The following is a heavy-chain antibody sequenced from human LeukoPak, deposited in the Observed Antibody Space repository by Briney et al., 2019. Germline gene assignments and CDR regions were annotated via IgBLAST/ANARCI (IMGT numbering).Heavy chain of an antibody. Sequence: PSETLSLTCTVSGGSISSSSYYWGWIRQPPGKGLEWIGSIYYSGSTYYNPSLKSRVTISVDTSKNQFSLKLSSVTAADTAVYYCARTLRPPIKNWFDPWGQGTLVTVSS. CDR1: GGSISSSSYY. J-gene: IGHJ5*02. CDR2: IYYSGST. V-gene: IGHV4-39*07. CDR3: ARTLRPPIKNWFDP.